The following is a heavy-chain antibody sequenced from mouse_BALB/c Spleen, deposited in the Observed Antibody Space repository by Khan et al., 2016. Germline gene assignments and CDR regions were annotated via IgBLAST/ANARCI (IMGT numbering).Heavy chain of an antibody. CDR1: GYSITSDYA. CDR3: ARSSSYGYDHAMDY. D-gene: IGHD1-2*01. Sequence: EVQLQESGPDLVKPSQSLSLTCTVTGYSITSDYAWNWIRQFPGNKLEWMGYISFSGSTSYNPSLKSRISITRDTSKNQFFLQLNSVTTEDTATDYGARSSSYGYDHAMDYWGQGTSVTVSS. J-gene: IGHJ4*01. V-gene: IGHV3-2*02. CDR2: ISFSGST.